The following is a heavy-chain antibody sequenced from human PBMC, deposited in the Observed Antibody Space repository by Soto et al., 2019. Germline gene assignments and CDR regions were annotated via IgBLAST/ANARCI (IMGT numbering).Heavy chain of an antibody. CDR3: ARSRSTRQPFDH. Sequence: PSETLSLTCTVSNGSISTYYWSWIRQPPGRSLEWIGHIYYTGSPTYNPSLKSRVTISENTSKKTVSLTLISVTAEDTAGNYCARSRSTRQPFDHW. V-gene: IGHV4-59*01. J-gene: IGHJ5*02. CDR2: IYYTGSP. D-gene: IGHD5-12*01. CDR1: NGSISTYY.